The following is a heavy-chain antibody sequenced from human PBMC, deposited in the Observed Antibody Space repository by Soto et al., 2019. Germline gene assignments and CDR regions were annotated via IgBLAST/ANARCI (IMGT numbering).Heavy chain of an antibody. V-gene: IGHV3-23*01. J-gene: IGHJ6*04. CDR3: AKDRAFNYFYGMDV. Sequence: GGSLRLSCRASGLAFGNYAMNWVRQVPGRGLEWVAGVSTNRRSTYYADSVRGRFTISRDNSKITVYLQMNSLRAEDTAVYYCAKDRAFNYFYGMDVWGKGTTVTVSS. CDR2: VSTNRRST. CDR1: GLAFGNYA. D-gene: IGHD3-10*01.